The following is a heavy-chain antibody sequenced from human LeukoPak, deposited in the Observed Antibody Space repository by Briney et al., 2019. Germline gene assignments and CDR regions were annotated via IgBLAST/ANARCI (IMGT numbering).Heavy chain of an antibody. D-gene: IGHD3-16*02. CDR3: ARLPFLSGDDS. Sequence: PSETLSLTCAVYGGSFSGSYWSWIRQPPGKGLEWIGEINHSGSTNYNPSLKSRITISVDKSKNQISLKLRSVTAADTAVYYCARLPFLSGDDSWGQGTPVTVSS. J-gene: IGHJ4*02. V-gene: IGHV4-34*01. CDR2: INHSGST. CDR1: GGSFSGSY.